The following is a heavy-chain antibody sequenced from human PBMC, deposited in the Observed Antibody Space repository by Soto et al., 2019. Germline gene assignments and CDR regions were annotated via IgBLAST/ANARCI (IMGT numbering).Heavy chain of an antibody. V-gene: IGHV1-24*01. D-gene: IGHD1-1*01. Sequence: ASVKVSCKVSGNTLVELAIHWVRQAPGKGLEWMGGFDPEDGETIYAQKFQGRVIMTEDTSTDTAYMELNSLTSEDTAVYYCARDQTWHDLVWWFEPWGQGTRVTVSS. CDR1: GNTLVELA. CDR2: FDPEDGET. J-gene: IGHJ5*02. CDR3: ARDQTWHDLVWWFEP.